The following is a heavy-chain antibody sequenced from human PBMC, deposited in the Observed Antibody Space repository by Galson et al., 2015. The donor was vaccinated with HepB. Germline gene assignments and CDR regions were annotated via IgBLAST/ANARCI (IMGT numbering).Heavy chain of an antibody. J-gene: IGHJ2*01. CDR2: IVVGSGNT. D-gene: IGHD3-22*01. V-gene: IGHV1-58*02. CDR3: GADSSPYYYDTSGNFGYFDL. Sequence: SVKVSCKASGFIFTSSTMQWVRQARGQRLEWIGWIVVGSGNTNYAQKFQERVTITRDMSTNTAYMELSSLRSEDTAVYHCGADSSPYYYDTSGNFGYFDLWGRGTLVTAAS. CDR1: GFIFTSST.